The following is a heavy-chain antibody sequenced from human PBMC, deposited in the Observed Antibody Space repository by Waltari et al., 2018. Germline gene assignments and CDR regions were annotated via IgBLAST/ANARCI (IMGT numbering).Heavy chain of an antibody. CDR1: GGSISSYY. J-gene: IGHJ4*02. CDR2: IYYSGST. Sequence: QVQLQESGPGLVKPSETLSLTCTVSGGSISSYYWSWIRQPPGKGLEWIGYIYYSGSTNYNPSLKSRVTISVDTSKNQFSLKLSSVTAADTAVYYCARAKIAAAGPDFDYWGQGTLVTVSS. D-gene: IGHD6-13*01. V-gene: IGHV4-59*01. CDR3: ARAKIAAAGPDFDY.